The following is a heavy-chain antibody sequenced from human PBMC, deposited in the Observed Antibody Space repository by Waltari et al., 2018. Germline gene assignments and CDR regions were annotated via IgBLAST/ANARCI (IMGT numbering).Heavy chain of an antibody. CDR1: GGSISDTTHL. J-gene: IGHJ5*02. Sequence: QLQLQESGPGLVKPSETLSLSCTVSGGSISDTTHLWGWVRQPPGKGLEWIGTIHYSGSTFYNPSLKSRVTLSVDTSKNQFSLEVTSVTAADTAVYYCARDTYYYGSGSYLQRSPEIFDPWGQGTLVTVSS. CDR2: IHYSGST. CDR3: ARDTYYYGSGSYLQRSPEIFDP. D-gene: IGHD3-10*01. V-gene: IGHV4-39*07.